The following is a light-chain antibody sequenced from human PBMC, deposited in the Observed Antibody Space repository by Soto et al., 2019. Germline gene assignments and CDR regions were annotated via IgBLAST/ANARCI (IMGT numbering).Light chain of an antibody. J-gene: IGKJ1*01. V-gene: IGKV4-1*01. CDR3: QQYYGTLWT. CDR2: WAS. Sequence: DIVMTQSPDSLAVSLGERASINCKSSQSVLHSSNNKNYLAWYQQKPGQPPKLLIYWASTRESGAPDRFSGSGSGTDFTLTISSLQAEDVAVYFCQQYYGTLWTFGQGTKVEIK. CDR1: QSVLHSSNNKNY.